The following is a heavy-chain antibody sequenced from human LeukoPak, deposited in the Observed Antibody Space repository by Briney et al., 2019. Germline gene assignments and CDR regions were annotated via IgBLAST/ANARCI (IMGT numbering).Heavy chain of an antibody. CDR1: GYTFTGYY. D-gene: IGHD1-26*01. CDR2: INPNSGGT. J-gene: IGHJ3*02. V-gene: IGHV1-2*06. Sequence: ASVKVSCKASGYTFTGYYMHRVRQAPGQGLEWMGRINPNSGGTNYAQKFQGRVTMTRDTSISTAYMELSRLRSDDTAVYYCASLARENDAFDIWGQGTMVTVSS. CDR3: ASLARENDAFDI.